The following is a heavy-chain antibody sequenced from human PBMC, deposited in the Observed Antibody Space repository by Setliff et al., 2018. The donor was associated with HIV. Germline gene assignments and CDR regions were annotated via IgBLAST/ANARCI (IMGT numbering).Heavy chain of an antibody. Sequence: GGSLSLSCAASGFTFSNAWVTWVRQVPGKGLEWVGRIKSRADGGTTDYAAPVNGRFSISRDDSKNTLYLQMDSLKTDDTAVYYCTTDDGSGTFYPPPYFDYWGHGTLVTVSS. J-gene: IGHJ4*01. D-gene: IGHD3-10*01. CDR1: GFTFSNAW. CDR2: IKSRADGGTT. CDR3: TTDDGSGTFYPPPYFDY. V-gene: IGHV3-15*01.